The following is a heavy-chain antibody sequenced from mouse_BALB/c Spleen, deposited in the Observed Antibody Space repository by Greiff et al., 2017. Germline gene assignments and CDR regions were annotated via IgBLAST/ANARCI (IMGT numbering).Heavy chain of an antibody. CDR1: GFTFSSFG. J-gene: IGHJ2*01. V-gene: IGHV5-17*02. Sequence: DVQLVESGGGLVQPGGSRKLSCAASGFTFSSFGMHWVRQAPEKGLEWVAYISSGSSTIYYADTVKGRFTISRDNPKNTLFLQMTSLRSEDTAMYYCARRNGDYWGQGTTLTVSS. CDR2: ISSGSSTI. CDR3: ARRNGDY.